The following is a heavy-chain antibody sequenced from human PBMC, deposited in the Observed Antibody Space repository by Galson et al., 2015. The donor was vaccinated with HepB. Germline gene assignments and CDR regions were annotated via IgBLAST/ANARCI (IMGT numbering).Heavy chain of an antibody. CDR1: GYSFSNYW. J-gene: IGHJ6*02. CDR2: IYPGDSDI. Sequence: QSGAEVKKPGEFLKISCKGSGYSFSNYWIAWVRQMPGKGLEWMGIIYPGDSDIRYSPSFDGQVTISADKSINTAYLQWSSLKASDTAMYYCARHRDHYYGPGELFSAMDVWGQGTTVTVS. D-gene: IGHD3-10*01. V-gene: IGHV5-51*01. CDR3: ARHRDHYYGPGELFSAMDV.